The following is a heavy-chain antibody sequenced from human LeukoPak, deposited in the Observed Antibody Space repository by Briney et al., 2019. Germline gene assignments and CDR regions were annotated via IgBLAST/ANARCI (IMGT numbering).Heavy chain of an antibody. V-gene: IGHV4-39*07. CDR2: INHSGST. CDR3: ARVTDYYDSSGTTFYWYFDL. D-gene: IGHD3-22*01. CDR1: GGSISTNNYY. Sequence: SETLSLTCTVSGGSISTNNYYWGWIRQPPGKGLEWIGEINHSGSTNYNPSLKSRVTISVDTSKNQFSLKLSSVTAADTAVYYCARVTDYYDSSGTTFYWYFDLWGRGTLVTVSS. J-gene: IGHJ2*01.